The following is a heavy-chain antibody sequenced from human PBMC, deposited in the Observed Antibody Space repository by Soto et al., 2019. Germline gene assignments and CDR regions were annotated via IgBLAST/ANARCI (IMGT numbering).Heavy chain of an antibody. Sequence: QVQLVESGGGVVQPGRSLRLSCAASGFPFTTYGMHWVREGPGKGLEWVAVISYDGSNKYYADSVKGRFTISRDNSKNTLYLQMNRLRPEDTALYYCVGGQYYFDYRGQGTLGTVSS. J-gene: IGHJ4*02. CDR1: GFPFTTYG. CDR3: VGGQYYFDY. V-gene: IGHV3-30*03. D-gene: IGHD3-10*01. CDR2: ISYDGSNK.